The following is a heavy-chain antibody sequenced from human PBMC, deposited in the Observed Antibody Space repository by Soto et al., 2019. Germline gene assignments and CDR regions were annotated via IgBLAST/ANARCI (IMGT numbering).Heavy chain of an antibody. J-gene: IGHJ4*02. CDR2: MSSDGSSI. Sequence: EVQLVESGGGLVQPGGSLRLSCEASGFNFSSYWMHWVRQAPGKGLLWVSRMSSDGSSISYADSVKGRFTISRDNAKNTLYLQMNSLRAEDTPVYYCARAAAVAGTGGYYWGRGTLVTVSS. CDR1: GFNFSSYW. CDR3: ARAAAVAGTGGYY. V-gene: IGHV3-74*01. D-gene: IGHD6-19*01.